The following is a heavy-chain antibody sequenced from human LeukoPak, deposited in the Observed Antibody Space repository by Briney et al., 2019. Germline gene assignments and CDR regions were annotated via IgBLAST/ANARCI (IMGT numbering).Heavy chain of an antibody. D-gene: IGHD4-17*01. CDR1: RDTLSNYA. V-gene: IGHV1-69*13. Sequence: VEVSCKASRDTLSNYAVSWVQQAPGQGLEWMGKIIPIFGMVEYTQKFQGRVTFSTDESTSTVYMELSSLRSDDTAVFYCARHSVKGNSHWFDPWGQGTLVTVSS. CDR3: ARHSVKGNSHWFDP. J-gene: IGHJ5*02. CDR2: IIPIFGMV.